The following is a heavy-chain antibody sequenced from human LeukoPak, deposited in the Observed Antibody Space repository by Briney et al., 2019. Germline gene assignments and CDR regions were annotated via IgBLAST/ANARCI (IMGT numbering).Heavy chain of an antibody. CDR1: GFTFSSYA. V-gene: IGHV3-23*01. Sequence: GGSLRLSWAASGFTFSSYAMSWVRQAPGKGLEWVSAISGSGGSTYYADSVKGRFTISRDNSKNTLYLQMNSLRAEDTAVYYCAKGERVEYYFDYWGQGTLVTVSS. CDR3: AKGERVEYYFDY. CDR2: ISGSGGST. J-gene: IGHJ4*02. D-gene: IGHD1-26*01.